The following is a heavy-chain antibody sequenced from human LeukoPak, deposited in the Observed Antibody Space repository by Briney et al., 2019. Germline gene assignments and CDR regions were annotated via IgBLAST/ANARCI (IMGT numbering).Heavy chain of an antibody. CDR3: TRTYGYYNYNYGMDV. D-gene: IGHD4-17*01. CDR2: VNSGGST. CDR1: EFIVNDNY. Sequence: PGGSLRLSCAASEFIVNDNYMAWVRQAPGKGLEWVSVVNSGGSTSYADSVKDRFTISRDNSKNTLFLQMNSLRAEDTALYYCTRTYGYYNYNYGMDVWAQGPTVTAS. V-gene: IGHV3-66*01. J-gene: IGHJ6*02.